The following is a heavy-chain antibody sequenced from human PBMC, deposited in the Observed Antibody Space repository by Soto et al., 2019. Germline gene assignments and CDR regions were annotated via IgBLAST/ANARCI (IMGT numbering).Heavy chain of an antibody. D-gene: IGHD5-12*01. CDR3: ARGEQYSGKIFDY. Sequence: SQTLSLTCAITGDSVSSNSAGWSWVRQSPSRGLEWLGRTYYRSKWYYEYAVSVRGRITINPDTSKTQYSLQLNSVTPEDTAVYLCARGEQYSGKIFDYWGQGTLVTVSS. CDR2: TYYRSKWYY. J-gene: IGHJ4*01. CDR1: GDSVSSNSAG. V-gene: IGHV6-1*01.